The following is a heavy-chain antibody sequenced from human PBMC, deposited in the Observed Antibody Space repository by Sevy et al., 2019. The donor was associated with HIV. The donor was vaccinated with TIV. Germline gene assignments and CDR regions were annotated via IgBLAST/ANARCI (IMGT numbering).Heavy chain of an antibody. Sequence: SETLSLTCAVSGGSISSGGYSWSWIRQPPGKGLEWIGYIYHSGSTYYNPSLKSRVTISVDRSKNQFSLKLSSVTAADTAVYYCARALYDCWSGYYQPTFDYWGQGTLVTVSS. D-gene: IGHD3-3*01. V-gene: IGHV4-30-2*01. CDR1: GGSISSGGYS. J-gene: IGHJ4*02. CDR2: IYHSGST. CDR3: ARALYDCWSGYYQPTFDY.